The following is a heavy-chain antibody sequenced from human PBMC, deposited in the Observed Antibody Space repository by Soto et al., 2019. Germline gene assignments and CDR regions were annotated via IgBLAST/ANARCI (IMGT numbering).Heavy chain of an antibody. CDR2: ISGSGGST. CDR3: AKHYQQWLIRQNNPDYYYGMDV. Sequence: GGSLRLSCAASGFTFSSYAMSWVRQAPGKGLEWVSAISGSGGSTYYADSVKGRFTISRDNSKNTLYLQMNSLRAEDTAVYYCAKHYQQWLIRQNNPDYYYGMDVWGQGTTVTVSS. CDR1: GFTFSSYA. D-gene: IGHD6-19*01. J-gene: IGHJ6*02. V-gene: IGHV3-23*01.